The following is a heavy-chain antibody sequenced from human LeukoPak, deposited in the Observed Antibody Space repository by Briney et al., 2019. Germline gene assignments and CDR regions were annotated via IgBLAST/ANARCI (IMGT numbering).Heavy chain of an antibody. CDR2: IGSSSTYI. J-gene: IGHJ6*03. CDR1: GFTFSTYN. Sequence: WGSLRLSCAASGFTFSTYNMDWLRQAPGKELEWVLSIGSSSTYIYYTDSVKGRFTISGDNAKNSLYLQMNSLRAEDTAVYYCARPRGAPGYMDGWGKRTTVTASS. D-gene: IGHD3-10*01. CDR3: ARPRGAPGYMDG. V-gene: IGHV3-21*01.